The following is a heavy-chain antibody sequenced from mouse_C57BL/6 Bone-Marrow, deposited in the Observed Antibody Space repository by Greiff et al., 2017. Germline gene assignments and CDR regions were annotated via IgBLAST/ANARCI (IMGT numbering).Heavy chain of an antibody. D-gene: IGHD1-1*01. CDR1: GFNIKDDY. V-gene: IGHV14-4*01. Sequence: EVQLQQSGAELVRPGASVKLSCTASGFNIKDDYMHWVKQRPEQGLEWIGWIDPENGDTAYASKFQGKATITADTSSNTAYLQLSSLTSEDTAVYYCTTYGSSLWYFDVWGTGTTVTVSS. J-gene: IGHJ1*03. CDR2: IDPENGDT. CDR3: TTYGSSLWYFDV.